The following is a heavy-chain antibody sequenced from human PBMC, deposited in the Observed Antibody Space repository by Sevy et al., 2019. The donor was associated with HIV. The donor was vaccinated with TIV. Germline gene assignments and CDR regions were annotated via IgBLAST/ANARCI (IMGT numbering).Heavy chain of an antibody. CDR2: INPDSGVT. CDR3: ARLTTKPTSDLYGMDV. V-gene: IGHV1-2*02. CDR1: GYMFTDYY. Sequence: ASVKVSCKASGYMFTDYYIHWVRQAPGQGLEWMAWINPDSGVTNYAQRFQGEVTVTRDKSISTAYMELSRLRSNDTAIYYCARLTTKPTSDLYGMDVWGQGTTVTVSS. J-gene: IGHJ6*02. D-gene: IGHD4-17*01.